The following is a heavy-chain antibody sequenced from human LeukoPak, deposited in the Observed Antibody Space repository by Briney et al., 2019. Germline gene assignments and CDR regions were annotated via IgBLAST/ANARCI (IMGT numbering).Heavy chain of an antibody. CDR3: ARDIVVVTAIDEGDY. CDR2: ISSSSSYI. V-gene: IGHV3-21*01. Sequence: GGSLRLSCAASGFTFSSYSMNWVRQAPGKGLEWVSSISSSSSYIYYADSVKGRFTISRDNAKNSLYLQMNSLRAEDTAVYYCARDIVVVTAIDEGDYWGQGTLVTVSS. CDR1: GFTFSSYS. J-gene: IGHJ4*02. D-gene: IGHD2-21*02.